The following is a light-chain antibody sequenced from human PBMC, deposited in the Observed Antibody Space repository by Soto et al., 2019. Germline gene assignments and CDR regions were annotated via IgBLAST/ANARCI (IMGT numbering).Light chain of an antibody. CDR2: GAS. V-gene: IGKV3D-15*01. Sequence: EILMTQSPATLSVSTGERATFSCRASQSVRSNLAWYQQKPGQAPRLLIYGASTRATGIPARFSGSGSGTEFTLTISSLQSEDFAVYYCQHFVNSLTWTFGQGTKVDIK. CDR3: QHFVNSLTWT. CDR1: QSVRSN. J-gene: IGKJ1*01.